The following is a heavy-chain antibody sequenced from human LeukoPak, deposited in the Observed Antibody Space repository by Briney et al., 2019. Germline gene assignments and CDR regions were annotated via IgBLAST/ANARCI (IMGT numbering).Heavy chain of an antibody. Sequence: GGSLRLSCAASGFTFSSYAMSWVRQAPGKGLEWVSAINGSGGSTYYADSVKGRFTISRDNSKNTLYLQMNSLRAEDTAVYYCAKEAGYSSSWYRGAFDIWGQGTMVTVSS. V-gene: IGHV3-23*01. CDR1: GFTFSSYA. CDR3: AKEAGYSSSWYRGAFDI. CDR2: INGSGGST. J-gene: IGHJ3*02. D-gene: IGHD6-13*01.